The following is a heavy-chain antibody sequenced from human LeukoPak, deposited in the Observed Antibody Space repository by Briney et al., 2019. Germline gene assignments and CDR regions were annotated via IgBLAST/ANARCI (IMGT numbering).Heavy chain of an antibody. Sequence: GSLRLSCTASGFTFSDYYMSWFRQAPGKGLEWLSHISGSGRTIYYADSVKGRLTASRDTAKNSLYLQMNDLRAEDTAVYYCARDSGSPSFYMDVWGKGTTVTVSS. CDR1: GFTFSDYY. CDR2: ISGSGRTI. J-gene: IGHJ6*03. D-gene: IGHD2-15*01. CDR3: ARDSGSPSFYMDV. V-gene: IGHV3-11*04.